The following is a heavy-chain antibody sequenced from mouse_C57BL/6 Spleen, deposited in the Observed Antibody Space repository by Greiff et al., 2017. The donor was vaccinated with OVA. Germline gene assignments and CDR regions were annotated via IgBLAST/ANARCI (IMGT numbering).Heavy chain of an antibody. V-gene: IGHV1-72*01. CDR2: IDPNSGGT. CDR1: GYTFTSYW. Sequence: VKLQQPGAELVKPGASVKLSCKASGYTFTSYWMHWVKQRPGRGLEWIGRIDPNSGGTKYNEKFTSKATLTVDKPSSTAYMQLSSLTSEDSSVYYGARSYIDGSSPWFAYWGQGTLVTVSA. CDR3: ARSYIDGSSPWFAY. D-gene: IGHD1-1*01. J-gene: IGHJ3*01.